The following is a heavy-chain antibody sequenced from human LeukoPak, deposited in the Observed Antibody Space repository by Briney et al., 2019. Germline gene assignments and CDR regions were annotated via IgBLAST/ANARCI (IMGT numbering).Heavy chain of an antibody. J-gene: IGHJ5*02. V-gene: IGHV3-33*06. D-gene: IGHD5-18*01. CDR1: GFTFSSHG. CDR3: AKDLSYGSNWFDP. CDR2: IWYDGSKK. Sequence: GGSLRPSCAASGFTFSSHGMHWVRQAPGKGLEWVALIWYDGSKKNYADSVKGRFTISRDDSKSTLYLQINSLRAEDTAVYYCAKDLSYGSNWFDPWGQGTLVTVSS.